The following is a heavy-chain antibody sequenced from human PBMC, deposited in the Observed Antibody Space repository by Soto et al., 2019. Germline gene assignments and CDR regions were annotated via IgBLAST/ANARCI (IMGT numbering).Heavy chain of an antibody. Sequence: SETLSLTCSVSGDSISPYYWSWIRQPAGKGLEWIGRIYASGSTNYNPSLKSRVTMSVATSKNQFSLKLTSVTAADTATYYCARGGMVIIPTATAFDYWGQGTLVTVSS. D-gene: IGHD1-1*01. J-gene: IGHJ4*02. CDR3: ARGGMVIIPTATAFDY. CDR1: GDSISPYY. CDR2: IYASGST. V-gene: IGHV4-4*07.